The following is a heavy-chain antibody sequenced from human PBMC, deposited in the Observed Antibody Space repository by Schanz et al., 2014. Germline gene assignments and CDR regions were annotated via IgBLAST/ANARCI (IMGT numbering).Heavy chain of an antibody. D-gene: IGHD4-17*01. CDR2: IYYSGST. Sequence: QVQLQESGPGLVKPSQTLSLTCTVSGDSISSGGYYWSWIRQHPGKGLEWIGYIYYSGSTYYNPSLKSRVTISVGTSKNQFSLNLSSATAADTTVYYCARDRGHGDLPGDIWGQGTMVTVSS. V-gene: IGHV4-31*03. CDR1: GDSISSGGYY. J-gene: IGHJ3*02. CDR3: ARDRGHGDLPGDI.